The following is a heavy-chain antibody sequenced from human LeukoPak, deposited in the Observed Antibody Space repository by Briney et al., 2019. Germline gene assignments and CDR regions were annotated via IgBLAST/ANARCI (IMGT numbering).Heavy chain of an antibody. D-gene: IGHD3-9*01. CDR3: ARDHDWAFDL. V-gene: IGHV3-48*02. J-gene: IGHJ4*02. CDR1: GFPFGSYV. Sequence: PGGSLRLSCEASGFPFGSYVMSWARQAPGKGLEWIAYINHNAEMIFYPDFVKGRFTISRDNAKSSLYLQMNALRYEDTAIYYCARDHDWAFDLWGQGTLVTVSS. CDR2: INHNAEMI.